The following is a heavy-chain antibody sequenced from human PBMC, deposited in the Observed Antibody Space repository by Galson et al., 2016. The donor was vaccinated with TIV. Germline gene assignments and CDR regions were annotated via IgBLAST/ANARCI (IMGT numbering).Heavy chain of an antibody. J-gene: IGHJ3*01. V-gene: IGHV4-39*07. Sequence: ETLSLTCTVSGVSISSSTYYWGWIRQPPGRGLEWIGTIYYSGGTYYNPSFQSRVSISVDTSKSQFSLNLRSVTAADTAVYFCAREPYGDYDNYDAFDFWGRGTMVTVSS. CDR1: GVSISSSTYY. CDR2: IYYSGGT. CDR3: AREPYGDYDNYDAFDF. D-gene: IGHD4-17*01.